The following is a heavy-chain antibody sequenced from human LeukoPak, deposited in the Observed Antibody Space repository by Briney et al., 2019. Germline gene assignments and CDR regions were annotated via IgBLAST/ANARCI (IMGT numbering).Heavy chain of an antibody. J-gene: IGHJ6*03. Sequence: EASVKVSCKASGYTFTGYYMHWVRQAPGQGLEWMGWINPNSGGTNYAQKFQGRVTMTRDTSISTAYMELSRLRSDDTAVYYCARDKYSSSWTLTYYYYYMDVWGKGTTVTISS. CDR2: INPNSGGT. D-gene: IGHD6-13*01. V-gene: IGHV1-2*02. CDR1: GYTFTGYY. CDR3: ARDKYSSSWTLTYYYYYMDV.